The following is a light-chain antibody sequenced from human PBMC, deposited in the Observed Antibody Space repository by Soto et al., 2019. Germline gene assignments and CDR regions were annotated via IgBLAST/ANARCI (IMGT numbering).Light chain of an antibody. CDR3: QTWGSGIRV. Sequence: QLVLTQSPSASASLGASVKLTCTLSSGHSSYAIAWHQQQPEKGPRYLMKLNSDGSHSKGDGIPDRLSGTSSGAERYLTNSSLQSEDEADYYCQTWGSGIRVVGGGTKLTAL. CDR2: LNSDGSH. V-gene: IGLV4-69*01. CDR1: SGHSSYA. J-gene: IGLJ2*01.